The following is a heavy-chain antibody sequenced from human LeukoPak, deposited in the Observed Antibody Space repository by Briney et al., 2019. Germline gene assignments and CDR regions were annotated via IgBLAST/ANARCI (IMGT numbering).Heavy chain of an antibody. V-gene: IGHV4-59*01. CDR3: AREREDYYYYYMDV. CDR1: GGSISSYY. CDR2: IYYSGST. Sequence: PSETLSLTCTVSGGSISSYYWSWIRQPPGKGLEWVGYIYYSGSTNYNPSLKSRVTISVDTSKNQFSLKLSSVTAADTAVYYCAREREDYYYYYMDVWGKGTTVTVSS. J-gene: IGHJ6*03.